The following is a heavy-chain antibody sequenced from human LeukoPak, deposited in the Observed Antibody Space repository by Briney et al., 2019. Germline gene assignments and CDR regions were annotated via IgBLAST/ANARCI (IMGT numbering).Heavy chain of an antibody. CDR2: ISYDGSNK. CDR3: AKDPFDY. J-gene: IGHJ4*02. V-gene: IGHV3-30*04. Sequence: GGSLRLPCAASGSTFSSYAMHWVRQAPGKGLEWVAVISYDGSNKYYADSVKGRFTISRDNSKNTLYLQMNSLRAEDTAMYYCAKDPFDYWGQGTLVTVSS. CDR1: GSTFSSYA.